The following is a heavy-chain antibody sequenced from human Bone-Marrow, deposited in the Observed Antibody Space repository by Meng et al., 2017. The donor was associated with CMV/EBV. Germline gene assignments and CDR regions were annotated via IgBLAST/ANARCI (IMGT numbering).Heavy chain of an antibody. CDR1: GFTFSSYA. CDR3: ARDMYSSSWYYFDY. Sequence: GESLKISCAASGFTFSSYAMHWVRQAPGKGLEWVAVISYDGSNKYYADSVKGRFTISRDNSKNTLYLQMNSLRAEDTAVYYCARDMYSSSWYYFDYWGQGTLVTVPQ. D-gene: IGHD6-13*01. V-gene: IGHV3-30-3*01. CDR2: ISYDGSNK. J-gene: IGHJ4*02.